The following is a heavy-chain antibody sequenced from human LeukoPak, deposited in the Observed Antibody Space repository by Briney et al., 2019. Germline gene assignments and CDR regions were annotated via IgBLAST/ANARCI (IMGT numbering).Heavy chain of an antibody. D-gene: IGHD2-21*01. CDR3: AMGESCGGDCYSSFDY. Sequence: SQTLSPTCAISGDSVSSNSAAWNWIRQSPSRGLEWLGRTYYRSKWYNDYAVSVKSRITINPDTSKNQFSLQLNSVTPEDTAVYCCAMGESCGGDCYSSFDYWGQGTLVIVSS. CDR2: TYYRSKWYN. V-gene: IGHV6-1*01. CDR1: GDSVSSNSAA. J-gene: IGHJ4*02.